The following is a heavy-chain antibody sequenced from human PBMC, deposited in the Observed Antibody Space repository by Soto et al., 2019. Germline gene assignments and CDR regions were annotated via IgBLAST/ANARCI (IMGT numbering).Heavy chain of an antibody. D-gene: IGHD3-16*01. V-gene: IGHV4-34*01. CDR2: INHSGST. CDR3: ARDKITGLGDY. CDR1: GGSFSGYY. Sequence: SETLSLTCAGSGGSFSGYYWTWIRQPPGTGLEWIGEINHSGSTNYNPSLKSRVTISVDTSKNQFSLKLTSVTAADTAVYYCARDKITGLGDYWGQGTLVTVS. J-gene: IGHJ4*02.